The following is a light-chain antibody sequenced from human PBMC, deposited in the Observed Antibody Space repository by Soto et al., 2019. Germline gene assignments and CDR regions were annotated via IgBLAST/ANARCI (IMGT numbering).Light chain of an antibody. CDR3: QTWGTGIHVV. CDR2: LDSDGSH. Sequence: QPVLTQSPSASASLGASVKLTCTLSSGHSSYAIAWHQQQPEKGPRYLMKLDSDGSHTKGDAIPDRFSGSSSGAERYLTLTSLQSEDEADYYCQTWGTGIHVVFGGGTTLTAL. J-gene: IGLJ2*01. V-gene: IGLV4-69*01. CDR1: SGHSSYA.